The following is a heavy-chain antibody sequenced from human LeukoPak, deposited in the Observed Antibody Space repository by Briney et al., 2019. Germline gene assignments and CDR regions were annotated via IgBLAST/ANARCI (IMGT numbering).Heavy chain of an antibody. J-gene: IGHJ4*02. D-gene: IGHD3/OR15-3a*01. V-gene: IGHV4-59*01. CDR1: GGSISSYY. CDR2: IYYSGST. Sequence: SETLSLTCTVSGGSISSYYWSWIRQPPGKGLEWIGHIYYSGSTNYNPSLKSRVSISVDTSKNQFSLKLSSVTGADTAVYYCAREVRRWTGYALYYFDYWGQGTLVTASS. CDR3: AREVRRWTGYALYYFDY.